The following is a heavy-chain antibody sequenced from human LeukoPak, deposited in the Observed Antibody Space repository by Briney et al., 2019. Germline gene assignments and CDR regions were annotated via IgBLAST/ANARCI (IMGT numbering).Heavy chain of an antibody. V-gene: IGHV3-21*01. CDR3: ARDPGIVVVVAANHFDY. Sequence: GGSLRLSCAASGFTFSSYSMNWVRQAPGKGLEWVSSISSSSSYIYYADSVKGRFTISRDNAKNSLYLQMNGLRAEDTAVYYCARDPGIVVVVAANHFDYWGQGTLVTVSS. CDR2: ISSSSSYI. CDR1: GFTFSSYS. J-gene: IGHJ4*02. D-gene: IGHD2-15*01.